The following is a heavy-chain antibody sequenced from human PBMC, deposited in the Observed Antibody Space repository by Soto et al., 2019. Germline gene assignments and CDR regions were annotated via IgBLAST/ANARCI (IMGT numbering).Heavy chain of an antibody. CDR1: GYSFTDYH. V-gene: IGHV1-2*04. J-gene: IGHJ6*03. D-gene: IGHD2-8*01. CDR2: INPKSGGT. CDR3: ERGQSTDGSNWVCSFFYNQELDG. Sequence: ASVKVSCKSSGYSFTDYHIHWVRQAPGQGLEWLGRINPKSGGTSTAQKFQGWVTMTRDRSISTVYMELTRMRSDDTPVDFCERGQSTDGSNWVCSFFYNQELDGWG.